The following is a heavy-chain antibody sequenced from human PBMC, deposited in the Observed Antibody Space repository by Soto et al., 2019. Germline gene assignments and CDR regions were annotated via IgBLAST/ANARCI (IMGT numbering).Heavy chain of an antibody. Sequence: GGSLRLSCAASGFTFSSYAMHWVRQAPGKGLEWVAVISYDGSNKYYADSVKGRFTISRDNSTNTLYLQMNSLRAEDTAVYYCARAMVRGVIISYYGMDVWGQGTTVTVSS. CDR3: ARAMVRGVIISYYGMDV. V-gene: IGHV3-30-3*01. D-gene: IGHD3-10*01. CDR2: ISYDGSNK. CDR1: GFTFSSYA. J-gene: IGHJ6*02.